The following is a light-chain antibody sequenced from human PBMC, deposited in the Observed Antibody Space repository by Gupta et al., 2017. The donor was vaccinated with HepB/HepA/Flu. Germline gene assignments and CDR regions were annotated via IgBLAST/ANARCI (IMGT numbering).Light chain of an antibody. V-gene: IGLV2-11*01. CDR3: IAYAGNYAYV. CDR2: DVS. J-gene: IGLJ1*01. Sequence: QSALTQPRSVSGSPGPAVTLSCRGTLSDIGNYNFFSWYQQHPGKAPKVMIYDVSGRPSGVPDRFSASKSGNTVSLTISGPQDEDEADYYCIAYAGNYAYVFGTGTKVTVL. CDR1: LSDIGNYNF.